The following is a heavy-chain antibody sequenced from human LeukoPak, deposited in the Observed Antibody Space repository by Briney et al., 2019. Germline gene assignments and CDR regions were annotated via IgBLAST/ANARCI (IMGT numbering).Heavy chain of an antibody. CDR1: GFTFSSYA. Sequence: GRSLRLSCAASGFTFSSYAMHWVRQAPGKGLEWVAVISYDGSNKKYADSVKGRFTISRDKSKNTLDLQMISLRAEDTAVYYCAKARYYDSSGPFDYWGQGTLVTVSS. V-gene: IGHV3-30*04. J-gene: IGHJ4*02. D-gene: IGHD3-22*01. CDR3: AKARYYDSSGPFDY. CDR2: ISYDGSNK.